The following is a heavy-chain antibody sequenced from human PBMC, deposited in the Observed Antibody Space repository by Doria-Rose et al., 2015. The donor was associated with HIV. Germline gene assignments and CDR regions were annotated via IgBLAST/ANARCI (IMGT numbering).Heavy chain of an antibody. D-gene: IGHD6-13*01. CDR3: ARIKSSRWYHKYYFDF. CDR2: IYSDDER. J-gene: IGHJ4*02. V-gene: IGHV2-26*01. CDR1: GVSLSSPGMG. Sequence: QITLKESGPVLVKPTETLTLTCTVSGVSLSSPGMGVSWIRQPPGKALEWLANIYSDDERSYKTALKIRLTIARRTSKSQVVITMTDMDPVDTATYYCARIKSSRWYHKYYFDFWGQGTLVIVSA.